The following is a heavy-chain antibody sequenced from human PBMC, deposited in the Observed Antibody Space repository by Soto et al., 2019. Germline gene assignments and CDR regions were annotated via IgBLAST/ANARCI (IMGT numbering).Heavy chain of an antibody. J-gene: IGHJ4*02. D-gene: IGHD3-22*01. CDR3: AKDLHVTMIVVVTVGFDY. CDR1: GLTFSSYA. Sequence: GGSLRLSCAASGLTFSSYAMSWVRQAPGKGLEWVSAISGSGGSTYYADSVKGRFTISRDNSKNTLYLQMNSLRAEDTAVYYCAKDLHVTMIVVVTVGFDYWGQGTLVTVSS. V-gene: IGHV3-23*01. CDR2: ISGSGGST.